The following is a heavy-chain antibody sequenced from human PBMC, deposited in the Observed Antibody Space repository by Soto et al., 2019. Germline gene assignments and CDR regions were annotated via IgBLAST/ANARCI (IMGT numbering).Heavy chain of an antibody. Sequence: QITLKESGPTLVKPTQTLTLTCTFSGFSLSTSGVGVGWIRQPPGKALEWLALIYWDDDKRYSPSLKSRLTITKDTSKNQVVLTMTNMDPVDTATYYCVHTYYGSGSYSGIVWFDPWGQGTLVTVSS. CDR3: VHTYYGSGSYSGIVWFDP. V-gene: IGHV2-5*02. D-gene: IGHD3-10*01. CDR2: IYWDDDK. CDR1: GFSLSTSGVG. J-gene: IGHJ5*02.